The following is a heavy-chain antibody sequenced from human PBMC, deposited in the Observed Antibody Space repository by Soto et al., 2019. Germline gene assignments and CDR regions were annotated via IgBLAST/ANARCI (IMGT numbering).Heavy chain of an antibody. J-gene: IGHJ4*02. V-gene: IGHV4-59*01. CDR1: GDSISSYY. Sequence: QVQLQESGPGLVKPSETLSLTCTVSGDSISSYYWNWIRQPPGKGPEWTGYISYSGSTNYNPSLKSRXXVXVXXSKNQYSLTPSSVTAADTAVYCCARARCITCDFDYWGQGTLVTVSS. CDR2: ISYSGST. CDR3: ARARCITCDFDY.